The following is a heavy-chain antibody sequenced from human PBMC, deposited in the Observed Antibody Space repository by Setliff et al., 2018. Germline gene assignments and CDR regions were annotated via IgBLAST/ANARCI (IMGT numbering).Heavy chain of an antibody. D-gene: IGHD2-21*01. J-gene: IGHJ4*02. CDR2: ISADGANE. V-gene: IGHV3-30*01. CDR3: ARVIVGGGNTPFDL. CDR1: GFSFSTYT. Sequence: GGSLRLSCVASGFSFSTYTVHWVRQAPGKGLEWISADGANEYYADSVKGRFTISRDHSKNTLYLQMNSLSGEDTAVYYCARVIVGGGNTPFDLWGQGTLVTVSS.